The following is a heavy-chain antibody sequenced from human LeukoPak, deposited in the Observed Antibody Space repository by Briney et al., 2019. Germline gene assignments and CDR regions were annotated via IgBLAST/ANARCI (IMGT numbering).Heavy chain of an antibody. Sequence: PSETLSLTCAVSGGSISSGGYSWSWIRQPPGKGLEWIGYIYYSGSTYYNPSLKSRVTMSVDTSKNQFSLKLTSVTAADTAVYYCAKGAGPPWFDPWGQGTLVTVSS. CDR3: AKGAGPPWFDP. D-gene: IGHD6-19*01. J-gene: IGHJ5*02. V-gene: IGHV4-30-4*07. CDR1: GGSISSGGYS. CDR2: IYYSGST.